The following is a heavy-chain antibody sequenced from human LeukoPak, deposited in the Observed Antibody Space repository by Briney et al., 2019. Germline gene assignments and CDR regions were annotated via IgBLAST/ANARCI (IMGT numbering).Heavy chain of an antibody. CDR1: GYPFTSYA. Sequence: ASVKVSCKASGYPFTSYAMHWVRQAPGQGLEWMGWINVGNGNTEYSQKFQGRVTITRDTPATTTYMELSSLRSEDTAAYYCARVDGSGPNAPNDCWGQGSLVTVSS. D-gene: IGHD3-10*01. J-gene: IGHJ4*02. V-gene: IGHV1-3*01. CDR2: INVGNGNT. CDR3: ARVDGSGPNAPNDC.